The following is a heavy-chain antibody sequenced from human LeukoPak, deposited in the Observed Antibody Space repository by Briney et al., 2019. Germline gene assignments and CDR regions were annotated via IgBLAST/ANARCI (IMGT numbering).Heavy chain of an antibody. CDR1: DGAIGTYY. CDR2: VFSNGAT. V-gene: IGHV4-4*07. CDR3: ARVISGGTFDS. Sequence: SETLSLTCAVSDGAIGTYYWTWVRQAAGEGFEWLGHVFSNGATNYNPSLKSRLTMSIDKAKNKFSLKVHSVFAADTAVYFCARVISGGTFDSWGQGILVTVSS. J-gene: IGHJ5*01.